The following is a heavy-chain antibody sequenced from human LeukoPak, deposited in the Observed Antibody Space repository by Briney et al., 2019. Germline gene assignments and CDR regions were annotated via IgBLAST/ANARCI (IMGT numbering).Heavy chain of an antibody. CDR2: MSPSGST. CDR1: TESFRAYY. Sequence: SETLSLTCAMPTESFRAYYWSCIRQSPGKGLEWIGEMSPSGSTKYNPSLKSRVSISEDTSKNLLFLKLTSVTAADTAGYFCPRVRHAPSEYYYYIDVWGTGTTVAVSS. D-gene: IGHD2-2*01. J-gene: IGHJ6*03. V-gene: IGHV4-34*01. CDR3: PRVRHAPSEYYYYIDV.